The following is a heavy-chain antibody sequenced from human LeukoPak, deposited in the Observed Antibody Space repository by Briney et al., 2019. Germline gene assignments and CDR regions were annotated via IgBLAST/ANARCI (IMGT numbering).Heavy chain of an antibody. CDR3: AREDVVLVDAVRYYYYGMDV. V-gene: IGHV1-46*01. CDR1: GYNFISYY. J-gene: IGHJ6*02. D-gene: IGHD2-8*01. CDR2: INPSGGSK. Sequence: ASVKVPCKASGYNFISYYMHWVRQAPGQGLEWMGIINPSGGSKSYAQKFQDRVTMTRDTSTSTVYMELSSLKSEDTAVYYCAREDVVLVDAVRYYYYGMDVWGQGTTVTVSS.